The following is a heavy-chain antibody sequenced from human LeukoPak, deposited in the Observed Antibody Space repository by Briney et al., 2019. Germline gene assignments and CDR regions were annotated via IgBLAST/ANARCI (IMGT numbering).Heavy chain of an antibody. J-gene: IGHJ5*02. CDR1: GFTFSSYW. V-gene: IGHV3-7*01. D-gene: IGHD3-3*01. CDR2: IKQDGSEK. CDR3: ARDLTISVGPSWFDP. Sequence: GGSLRLSCAASGFTFSSYWMSWVRQAPGKGLEWVANIKQDGSEKYYVDSVKGRFTISRDNAKNSLYLQMNSLRAEDTAVYYRARDLTISVGPSWFDPWGQGTLVTVSS.